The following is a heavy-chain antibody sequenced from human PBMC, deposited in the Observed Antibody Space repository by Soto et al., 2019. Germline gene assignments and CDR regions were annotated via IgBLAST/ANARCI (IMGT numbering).Heavy chain of an antibody. V-gene: IGHV1-69*02. D-gene: IGHD3-22*01. J-gene: IGHJ3*02. CDR3: ARGWVVITPMLGTTTRDNDAFDI. CDR1: GGTFSSYT. Sequence: QVQLVQSGAEVKKPGSSVKVSCKASGGTFSSYTISWVRQAPGQGLEWMGRIIPILGIANYAQKFQGRVTITADKSTSTAYMELSSLRSEDTAVYYCARGWVVITPMLGTTTRDNDAFDIWGQGTMVTVSS. CDR2: IIPILGIA.